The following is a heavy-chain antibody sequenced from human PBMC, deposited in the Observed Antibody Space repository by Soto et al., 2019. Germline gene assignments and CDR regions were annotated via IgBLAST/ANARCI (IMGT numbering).Heavy chain of an antibody. D-gene: IGHD3-22*01. V-gene: IGHV1-8*01. Sequence: ASVKVSCKASGYTFTNNDINWVRQATGQGLEWMGWMNPDSGNTGYAQKLQDRVTFTGDTSLNTAYMELSSLRSDDTAMFYCASGRYDASGYFDYWGQGTLVTVSS. CDR3: ASGRYDASGYFDY. J-gene: IGHJ4*02. CDR2: MNPDSGNT. CDR1: GYTFTNND.